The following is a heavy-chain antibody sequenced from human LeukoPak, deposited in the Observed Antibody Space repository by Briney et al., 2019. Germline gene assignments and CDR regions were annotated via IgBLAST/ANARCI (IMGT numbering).Heavy chain of an antibody. J-gene: IGHJ4*02. CDR2: ISGSGFHT. D-gene: IGHD2-15*01. Sequence: GGSLRLSCAASGFTFRSYAMSWVRQAPGKGLEWVSAISGSGFHTYYADSVKGRFTVSRDNSKNTLYLQMNSLTADDTAIYYCAKTSGGSWALNFWGQGTLVTVSS. CDR1: GFTFRSYA. CDR3: AKTSGGSWALNF. V-gene: IGHV3-23*01.